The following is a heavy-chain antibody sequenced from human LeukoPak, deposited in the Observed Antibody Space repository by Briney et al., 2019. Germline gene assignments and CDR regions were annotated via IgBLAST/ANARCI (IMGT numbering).Heavy chain of an antibody. CDR1: GFTFSDYY. Sequence: GGSLRLSCAASGFTFSDYYMSWIRLAPGKGLEWVSYISSSGSTIYYADSVKGRFTISRDNAKNSLYLQMNSLRAEDTAVYYCARVGLRFLEWLLPGHFDYWGQGTLVTVSS. CDR3: ARVGLRFLEWLLPGHFDY. CDR2: ISSSGSTI. V-gene: IGHV3-11*04. D-gene: IGHD3-3*01. J-gene: IGHJ4*02.